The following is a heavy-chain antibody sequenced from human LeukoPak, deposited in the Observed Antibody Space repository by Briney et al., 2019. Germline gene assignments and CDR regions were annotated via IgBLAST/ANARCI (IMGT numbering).Heavy chain of an antibody. CDR3: ARHSSGGYCSSTSCYRFDY. CDR1: GGSISSSSYY. D-gene: IGHD2-2*01. V-gene: IGHV4-39*01. CDR2: IYYSGIT. Sequence: PSETLSLXCTVSGGSISSSSYYWGWSRQPPGKGQEWIGSIYYSGITYYNPSLKSRVTISVDTSKNQFSLKLSSVTAADTAVYYCARHSSGGYCSSTSCYRFDYWGQGTLVTVSS. J-gene: IGHJ4*02.